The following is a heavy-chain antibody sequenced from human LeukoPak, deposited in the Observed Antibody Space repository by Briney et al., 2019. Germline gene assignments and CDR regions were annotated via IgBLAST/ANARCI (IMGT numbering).Heavy chain of an antibody. CDR1: GGSISSYY. V-gene: IGHV4-59*08. CDR3: ARRVVGATSPRSYYFDY. J-gene: IGHJ4*02. D-gene: IGHD1-26*01. CDR2: IYYSGGT. Sequence: SETLSLTCTVSGGSISSYYWSWIRQPPGKGLEWIGYIYYSGGTNYNPSLKSRVTISVDTSKNQFSLKLSSVTAADTAVYYCARRVVGATSPRSYYFDYWGQGTLVTVSS.